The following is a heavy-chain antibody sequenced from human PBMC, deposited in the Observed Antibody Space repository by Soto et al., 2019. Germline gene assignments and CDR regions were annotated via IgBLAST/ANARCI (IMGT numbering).Heavy chain of an antibody. CDR1: GYTFRNYG. V-gene: IGHV1-18*01. CDR2: ISPFNGNI. Sequence: ASVKVSCKASGYTFRNYGISWVRQAPGQGLEWMGWISPFNGNIKFGQKFQGRVTMTTDTSTSIAYMELTSLRSDDTAVYYCEKEEDSQALDFWGQGTLVTVSS. J-gene: IGHJ4*02. CDR3: EKEEDSQALDF.